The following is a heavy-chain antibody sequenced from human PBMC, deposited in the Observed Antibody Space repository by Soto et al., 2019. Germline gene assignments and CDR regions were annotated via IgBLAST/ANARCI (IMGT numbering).Heavy chain of an antibody. CDR3: ARDTTRITMIVVGEFDY. CDR2: ISYDGSNK. D-gene: IGHD3-22*01. CDR1: GFTFSSYA. Sequence: GGSLRLSYAASGFTFSSYAMHWVRQAPGKGLEWVAVISYDGSNKYYADSVKGRFTISRDNSKNTLYLQMNSLRAEDTAVYYCARDTTRITMIVVGEFDYWGQGTLVTVSS. V-gene: IGHV3-30-3*01. J-gene: IGHJ4*02.